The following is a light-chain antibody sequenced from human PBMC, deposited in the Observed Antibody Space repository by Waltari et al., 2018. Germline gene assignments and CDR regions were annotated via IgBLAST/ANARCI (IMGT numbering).Light chain of an antibody. Sequence: QSVLTQPPSVSGAPGQRVTISCTGSSSNIRAGYDVHWYQHLPGTAPKLLIFVNSNRPSGVPDRFAGSRAGTSASLAITGLRAEDEADYYCQSYDSSLNGRVFGGGTKVTVL. J-gene: IGLJ3*02. CDR3: QSYDSSLNGRV. CDR2: VNS. CDR1: SSNIRAGYD. V-gene: IGLV1-40*01.